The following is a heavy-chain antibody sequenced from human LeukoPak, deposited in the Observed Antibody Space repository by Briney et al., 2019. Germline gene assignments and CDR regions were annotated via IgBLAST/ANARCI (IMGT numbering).Heavy chain of an antibody. CDR3: AQTSGYDWLGFDY. Sequence: SETLSLTCAVYGGSFSGYYWSWIRQPPGKGLEWIGEINHSGSTNYNPSLKSRVTISVDTSKNQFSLKLSSVTAADTAVYYCAQTSGYDWLGFDYWGQGTLVTVSS. J-gene: IGHJ4*02. V-gene: IGHV4-34*01. D-gene: IGHD5-12*01. CDR1: GGSFSGYY. CDR2: INHSGST.